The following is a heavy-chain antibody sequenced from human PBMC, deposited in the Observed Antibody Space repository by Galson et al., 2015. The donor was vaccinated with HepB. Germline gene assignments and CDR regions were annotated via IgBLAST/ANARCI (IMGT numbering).Heavy chain of an antibody. D-gene: IGHD3-22*01. J-gene: IGHJ4*02. CDR3: ARLPHPFETTGYYFIDY. CDR2: ISAYTGNT. CDR1: GYNFRDYV. Sequence: SVKVSCKASGYNFRDYVMTWVRQVPGQGLEWMGWISAYTGNTKYAQNFQGRVTMTTDTSTSTAYMELRGLRSDDTAVYHCARLPHPFETTGYYFIDYSGQGTLVTVSA. V-gene: IGHV1-18*04.